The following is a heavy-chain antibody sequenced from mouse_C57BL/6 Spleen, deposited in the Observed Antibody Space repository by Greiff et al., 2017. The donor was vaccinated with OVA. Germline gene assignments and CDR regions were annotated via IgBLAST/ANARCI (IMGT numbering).Heavy chain of an antibody. CDR2: IDPENGDT. D-gene: IGHD1-1*01. J-gene: IGHJ2*01. V-gene: IGHV14-4*01. CDR1: GFNIKDDY. Sequence: EVQLQESGAELVRPGASVKLSCTASGFNIKDDYMHWVKQRPEQGLEWIGWIDPENGDTEYASKFQGKATITADTSSNTAYLQLSSLTSEDTAVDYCTTSATVVARFDYWGQGTTLTVSS. CDR3: TTSATVVARFDY.